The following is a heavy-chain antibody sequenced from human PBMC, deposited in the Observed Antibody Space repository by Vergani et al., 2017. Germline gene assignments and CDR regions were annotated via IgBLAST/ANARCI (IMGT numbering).Heavy chain of an antibody. CDR2: TYYRSKWYN. CDR3: ARVQLGTGDHFDY. V-gene: IGHV6-1*01. D-gene: IGHD7-27*01. CDR1: GDSVSSNSTA. J-gene: IGHJ4*02. Sequence: QVQLQQSGPGLVKPSQTLSLTCAISGDSVSSNSTAWNWLRQSPSGGLEWRGRTYYRSKWYNDYAVSVKSRITINPDTSKNQFSLQLKSVTPEDTAVYYCARVQLGTGDHFDYWGQGTLVTVSS.